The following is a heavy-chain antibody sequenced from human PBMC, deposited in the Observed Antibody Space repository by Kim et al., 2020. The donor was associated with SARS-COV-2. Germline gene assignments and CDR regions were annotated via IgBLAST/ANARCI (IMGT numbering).Heavy chain of an antibody. CDR1: GFTFSGYD. D-gene: IGHD1-26*01. CDR3: TRGPRRDSANC. J-gene: IGHJ4*02. CDR2: ISYRSSTK. Sequence: GGSLRLSCAASGFTFSGYDMNWVRQAPGKGLEWISYISYRSSTKYYAESVKGRFTISRDNARNSLYLQMKSLRAEDTAVYYCTRGPRRDSANCWGQGTLV. V-gene: IGHV3-48*04.